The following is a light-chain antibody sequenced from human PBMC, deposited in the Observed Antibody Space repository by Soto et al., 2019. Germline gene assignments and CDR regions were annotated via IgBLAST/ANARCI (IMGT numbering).Light chain of an antibody. CDR3: CSYAGSSIRV. V-gene: IGLV2-23*02. CDR1: SSDVGSYNL. J-gene: IGLJ2*01. CDR2: EVS. Sequence: QSVLTQPASVSGSPGQSITISCTGTSSDVGSYNLVSWYQQHPGKARKLMIYEVSKRPSGVSNRFSGDKSGNTASLTFARLNSEEEGYYYLCSYAGSSIRVFGGGTQLTVL.